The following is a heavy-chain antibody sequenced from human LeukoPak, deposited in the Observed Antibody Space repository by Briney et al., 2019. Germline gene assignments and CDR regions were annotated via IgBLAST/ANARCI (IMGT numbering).Heavy chain of an antibody. Sequence: GGSLRLSCAASGFTFSSYGMHWVRQAPGKGLEWVAFIRYDGSNKYYADSVKGRFTISRDNAKNSLYLQMNSLRAEDTAVYYCARGIGIAAAGQRYYMDVWGKGTTVTVSS. V-gene: IGHV3-30*02. J-gene: IGHJ6*03. CDR2: IRYDGSNK. CDR3: ARGIGIAAAGQRYYMDV. D-gene: IGHD6-13*01. CDR1: GFTFSSYG.